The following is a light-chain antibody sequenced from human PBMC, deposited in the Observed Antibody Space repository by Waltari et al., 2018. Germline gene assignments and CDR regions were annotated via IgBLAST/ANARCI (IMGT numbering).Light chain of an antibody. CDR1: ALPKQY. J-gene: IGLJ3*02. CDR3: QSADSSGTSWV. Sequence: SYELTQPPSVSVSPGQTARITCSGDALPKQYAYWYQQKPGQAPVLVIYKDSERPSGIAEGFSGSSSGTTVTLTISGVQAEDEADYYCQSADSSGTSWVFGGGTKLTVL. CDR2: KDS. V-gene: IGLV3-25*03.